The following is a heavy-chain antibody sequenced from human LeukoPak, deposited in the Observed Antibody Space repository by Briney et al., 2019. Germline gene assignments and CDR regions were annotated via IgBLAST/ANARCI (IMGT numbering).Heavy chain of an antibody. V-gene: IGHV3-53*01. CDR1: GFTVSSNY. D-gene: IGHD3-9*01. CDR3: ARARYFDWLPFDY. CDR2: IYSGGST. Sequence: PGGSLRLSCAASGFTVSSNYMSWVRQAPGKGLEWVSVIYSGGSTYYADSVKGRFTISRDNSKNTLYLQMNSLRAEDTAVYYCARARYFDWLPFDYWGQGTLVTVSS. J-gene: IGHJ4*02.